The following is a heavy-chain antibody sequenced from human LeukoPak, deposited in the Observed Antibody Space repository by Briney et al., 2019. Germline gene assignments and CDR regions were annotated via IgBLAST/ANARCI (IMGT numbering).Heavy chain of an antibody. J-gene: IGHJ6*03. CDR1: GFTYSDHY. D-gene: IGHD4-23*01. Sequence: GGSLRLSCAASGFTYSDHYMDWVRQAPGKGLEWVGRTRNKANSYTTEYAASVKGRFTISRDDSKHSLYLQMNSLKTEDTAVYYCAKGSGGNYYYYYYYMDVWGKGTTVTVSS. CDR3: AKGSGGNYYYYYYYMDV. CDR2: TRNKANSYTT. V-gene: IGHV3-72*01.